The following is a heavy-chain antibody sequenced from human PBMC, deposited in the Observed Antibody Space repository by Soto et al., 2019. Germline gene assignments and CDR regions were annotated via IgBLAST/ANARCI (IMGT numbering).Heavy chain of an antibody. V-gene: IGHV4-30-4*01. CDR1: GGSISSGDYY. Sequence: SETLSLTCTVSGGSISSGDYYWSWIRQPPGKGLEWIGYIYYSGSTYYNPSLNSRVTISVDTSKNQFSLTLTSVTAADTAVYYCARRIVATETLDYRGQGPLVTVS. J-gene: IGHJ4*02. D-gene: IGHD5-12*01. CDR3: ARRIVATETLDY. CDR2: IYYSGST.